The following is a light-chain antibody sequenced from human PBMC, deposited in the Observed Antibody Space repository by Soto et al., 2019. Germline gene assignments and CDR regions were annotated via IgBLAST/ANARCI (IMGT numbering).Light chain of an antibody. V-gene: IGKV3-15*01. Sequence: EIVMTQSPATLSVSPGERATLSCRASQSISSNLAWYQQKPGQAPRLLIYGASTRATGIPARFSGSGSGTEFTLTISSLQCADFAVYYCQQYNYWPRTFGQGTKVEIK. CDR3: QQYNYWPRT. J-gene: IGKJ1*01. CDR1: QSISSN. CDR2: GAS.